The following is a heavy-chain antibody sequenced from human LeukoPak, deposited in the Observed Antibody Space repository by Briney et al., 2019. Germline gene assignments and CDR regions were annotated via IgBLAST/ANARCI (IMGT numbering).Heavy chain of an antibody. CDR2: ISYDGSNK. J-gene: IGHJ3*02. CDR3: ARLTQGDHDAFDI. Sequence: GGSLRLSCAASGFTFSSYGMHWVRQAPGKGLEWVAVISYDGSNKYYADSVKGRFTISRDNSKNTLYLQMNSLRAEDTALYYFARLTQGDHDAFDIWGQGTMVTVPS. D-gene: IGHD1-14*01. CDR1: GFTFSSYG. V-gene: IGHV3-30*03.